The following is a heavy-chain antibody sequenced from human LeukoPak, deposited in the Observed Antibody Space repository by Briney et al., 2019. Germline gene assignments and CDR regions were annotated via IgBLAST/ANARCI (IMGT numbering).Heavy chain of an antibody. CDR1: GGTFSSYA. D-gene: IGHD1-7*01. CDR2: IIPIFGTA. V-gene: IGHV1-69*05. CDR3: ATGGLNYPGNY. Sequence: SVKVSCKASGGTFSSYAISWVRQAPGQGLEWMGGIIPIFGTANYAQKFQGRVTITTDESTSAAYMELSSLRSEDTAVYYCATGGLNYPGNYWGQGTLVTVSS. J-gene: IGHJ4*02.